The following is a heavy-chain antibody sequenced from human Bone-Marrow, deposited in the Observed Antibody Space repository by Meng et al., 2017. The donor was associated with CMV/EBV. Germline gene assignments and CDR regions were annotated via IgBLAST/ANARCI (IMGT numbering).Heavy chain of an antibody. D-gene: IGHD3-22*01. V-gene: IGHV3-9*03. CDR3: AKSPIGNYCDNCGYLVYFDY. CDR2: ISWNSGTI. Sequence: SLKISCAASGFTFDGYAMHWVRQAPGKGLEWVSGISWNSGTIGYADSVKGRFTISRDNAKNSLYLQMNSLRAEDMAFYYCAKSPIGNYCDNCGYLVYFDYWGQGTLVTVSS. J-gene: IGHJ4*02. CDR1: GFTFDGYA.